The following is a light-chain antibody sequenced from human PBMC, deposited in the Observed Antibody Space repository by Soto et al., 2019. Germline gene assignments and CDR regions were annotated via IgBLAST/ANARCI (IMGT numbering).Light chain of an antibody. J-gene: IGLJ1*01. Sequence: QSVLTQPPSVSGAPGQRVTISCTGSSSNIGAGYDVHWYQQLPGTAAKLLIYGNSNRPSGVPDRFSGSKSGTSASLAITGLQAEDEADYYCQSYDSSLSGYGFGTGTKLTVL. CDR3: QSYDSSLSGYG. V-gene: IGLV1-40*01. CDR1: SSNIGAGYD. CDR2: GNS.